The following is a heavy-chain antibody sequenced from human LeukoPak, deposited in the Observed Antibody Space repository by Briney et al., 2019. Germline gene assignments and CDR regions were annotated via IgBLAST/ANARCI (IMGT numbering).Heavy chain of an antibody. CDR2: TFYSGST. CDR1: GGSISSGDYY. J-gene: IGHJ4*02. V-gene: IGHV4-30-4*01. D-gene: IGHD3-16*01. Sequence: SETLSLTCTVSGGSISSGDYYWSWIRQPPGKGLEWIGYTFYSGSTNYNPSLKSRVTMSLDTSKNQFSLKLNSVTAADTAVYYCARTLPGGLFDYWGQGTLVTVSS. CDR3: ARTLPGGLFDY.